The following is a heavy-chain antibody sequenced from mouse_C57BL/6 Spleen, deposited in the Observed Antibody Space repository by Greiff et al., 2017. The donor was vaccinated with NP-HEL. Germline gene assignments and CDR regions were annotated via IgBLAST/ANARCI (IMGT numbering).Heavy chain of an antibody. J-gene: IGHJ4*01. CDR2: ISSGGSYT. V-gene: IGHV5-6*01. CDR1: GFTFSSYG. CDR3: ARHWLRLLYAMDY. Sequence: EVHLVESGGDLVKPGGSLKLSCAASGFTFSSYGMSWVRQTPDKRLEWVATISSGGSYTYYPDSVKGRFTISRDNAKNTLYLQMSSLKSEDTAMYYCARHWLRLLYAMDYWGQGTSVTVSS. D-gene: IGHD3-2*02.